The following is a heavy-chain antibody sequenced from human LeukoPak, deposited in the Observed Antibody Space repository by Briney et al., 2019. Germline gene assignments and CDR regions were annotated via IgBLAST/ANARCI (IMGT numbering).Heavy chain of an antibody. CDR3: TTVGLEYSYI. CDR1: GFTFSNAW. D-gene: IGHD2-15*01. J-gene: IGHJ3*02. Sequence: GGSLRLSCAASGFTFSNAWMTWVRQAPGKGLEWVGRIKTNADGGTTDYAAPVKARLTISRDHPKNTLYLQMNSLKIEDTAVYYCTTVGLEYSYIWGQGTMVTVSS. V-gene: IGHV3-15*01. CDR2: IKTNADGGTT.